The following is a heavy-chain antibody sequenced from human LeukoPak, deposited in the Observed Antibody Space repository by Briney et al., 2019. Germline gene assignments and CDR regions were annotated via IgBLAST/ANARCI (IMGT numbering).Heavy chain of an antibody. J-gene: IGHJ6*02. D-gene: IGHD3-10*01. CDR1: GFTFISYS. Sequence: GGSLRLSCAASGFTFISYSMTWVRQAPGKGLEWVSYINSGSSTMYYADSVKGRFTISRDNGKTPLYLQMNSLRDEDTAVYYCARVIAVVRGGGLSYYYAMDVWGQGTTVTVSS. V-gene: IGHV3-48*02. CDR3: ARVIAVVRGGGLSYYYAMDV. CDR2: INSGSSTM.